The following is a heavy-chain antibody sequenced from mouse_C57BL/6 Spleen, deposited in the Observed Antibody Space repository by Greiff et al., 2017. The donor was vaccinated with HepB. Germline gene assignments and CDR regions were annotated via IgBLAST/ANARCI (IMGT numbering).Heavy chain of an antibody. V-gene: IGHV7-1*01. J-gene: IGHJ1*03. CDR2: SRNKANDYTT. D-gene: IGHD4-1*02. CDR1: GFTFSDFY. CDR3: ARALNWAYWYFDV. Sequence: EVKVVDSGGGLVQSGRSLRLSCATSGFTFSDFYMEWVRQAPGKGLEWIAASRNKANDYTTEYSASVKGRFIVSRDTSQSILYLQMNALRAEDTAIYYCARALNWAYWYFDVWAQGPRSPSPQ.